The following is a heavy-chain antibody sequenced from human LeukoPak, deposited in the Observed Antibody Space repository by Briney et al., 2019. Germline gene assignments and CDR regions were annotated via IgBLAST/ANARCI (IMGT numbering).Heavy chain of an antibody. Sequence: PSETLSLTCTVSGGSISSYYWSWIRQPPGKGLEWIGYIYYSGSTNYNPSLKSRVTMSVDTSKNQFSLKLSSVTAADTAVYYCARAPSAGVTDFDYWGQGTLVTVSS. V-gene: IGHV4-59*12. CDR2: IYYSGST. CDR1: GGSISSYY. D-gene: IGHD2-21*02. J-gene: IGHJ4*02. CDR3: ARAPSAGVTDFDY.